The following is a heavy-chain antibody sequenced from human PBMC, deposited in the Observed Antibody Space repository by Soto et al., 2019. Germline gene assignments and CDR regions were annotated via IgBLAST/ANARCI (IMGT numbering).Heavy chain of an antibody. Sequence: QVQLVQSGAEVKESGASVKVSCKASGYTFSGYYIHWVRQAPGQAPEWVGEIGPKSGDTRYAQKFQGRVTITADESTSTAYMELSSLRSEDTAVYYCARSRDTGTTNAFDIWGQGTMVTVSS. CDR1: GYTFSGYY. CDR3: ARSRDTGTTNAFDI. J-gene: IGHJ3*02. CDR2: IGPKSGDT. V-gene: IGHV1-2*02. D-gene: IGHD1-7*01.